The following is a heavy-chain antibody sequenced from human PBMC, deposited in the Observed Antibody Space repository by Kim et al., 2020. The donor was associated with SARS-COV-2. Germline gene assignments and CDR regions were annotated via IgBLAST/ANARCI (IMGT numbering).Heavy chain of an antibody. CDR3: AKEQVSGDSRFVFDF. Sequence: ESVKGRFTISRDNSENTVSLQMNALRVEDTAVYYCAKEQVSGDSRFVFDFWGQGTLVSVSS. V-gene: IGHV3-23*01. J-gene: IGHJ4*02. D-gene: IGHD4-17*01.